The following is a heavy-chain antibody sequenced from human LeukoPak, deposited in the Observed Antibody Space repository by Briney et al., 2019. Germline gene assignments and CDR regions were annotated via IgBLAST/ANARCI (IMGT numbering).Heavy chain of an antibody. Sequence: ASVKVSCKASGYTFTGYYMHWVRQAPGQGLEWMGWINPNSGGTNYAQKFQGRVTMTRDTSISTAYMELSRLRSDDTAVYYCASPAGMVRGVIKNYYYYYGMDVWGQGTTVTVPS. D-gene: IGHD3-10*01. CDR1: GYTFTGYY. CDR3: ASPAGMVRGVIKNYYYYYGMDV. CDR2: INPNSGGT. V-gene: IGHV1-2*02. J-gene: IGHJ6*02.